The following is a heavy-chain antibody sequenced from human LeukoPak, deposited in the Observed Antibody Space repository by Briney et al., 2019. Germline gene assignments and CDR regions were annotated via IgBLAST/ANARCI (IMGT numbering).Heavy chain of an antibody. D-gene: IGHD1-26*01. V-gene: IGHV3-15*01. CDR2: IKSETDGGTI. CDR3: TTSIVGTTAY. J-gene: IGHJ4*02. Sequence: GGSLRLSCAASGFNFTNAWMTWVRQAPGKGLEWVGRIKSETDGGTIHYGAPVKGRFIISRDDSKNTVGLQMNRLKTEDTGVYYCTTSIVGTTAYWGQGTLVIVSS. CDR1: GFNFTNAW.